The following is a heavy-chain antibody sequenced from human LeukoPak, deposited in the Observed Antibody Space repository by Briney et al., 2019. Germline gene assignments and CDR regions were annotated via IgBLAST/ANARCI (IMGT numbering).Heavy chain of an antibody. D-gene: IGHD3-22*01. Sequence: GGSLRLSCAASGLTFSDYYMSWVRQAPGKGLEWVSAISGSGGSTYYADSVKGRFTISRDNSKNTLYLQMNSLRAEDTAVYYCAKGVSDSSGYYYGGSDAFDIWGQGTMVTVSS. V-gene: IGHV3-23*01. CDR1: GLTFSDYY. CDR2: ISGSGGST. CDR3: AKGVSDSSGYYYGGSDAFDI. J-gene: IGHJ3*02.